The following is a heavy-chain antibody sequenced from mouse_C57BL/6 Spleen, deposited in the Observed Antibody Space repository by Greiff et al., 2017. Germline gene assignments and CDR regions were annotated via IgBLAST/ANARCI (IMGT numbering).Heavy chain of an antibody. V-gene: IGHV5-6*02. J-gene: IGHJ1*03. CDR3: ARRGVTTVVASRYFDV. D-gene: IGHD1-1*01. CDR2: ISSGGSYT. Sequence: DVMLVESGGDLVKPGGSLKLSCAASGFTFSSYGMSWVRQTPDKRLEWVATISSGGSYTYYPDSVKGRFTISRDNAKNTLYLQMSSLKSEDTAMYYCARRGVTTVVASRYFDVWGTGTTVTVSS. CDR1: GFTFSSYG.